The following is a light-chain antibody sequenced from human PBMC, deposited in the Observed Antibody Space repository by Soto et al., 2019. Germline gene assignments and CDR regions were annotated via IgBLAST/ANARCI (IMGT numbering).Light chain of an antibody. J-gene: IGKJ1*01. Sequence: EIVLTQSPATLSLSPGERATLSCRASQSVSSYLAWYQQKPGQAPRLLIYDASNRATVIRARFSGSGSGTVFALTICSLEPGDFAVYYCQQRSNWPTFGQGTKVEIK. CDR1: QSVSSY. CDR3: QQRSNWPT. V-gene: IGKV3-11*01. CDR2: DAS.